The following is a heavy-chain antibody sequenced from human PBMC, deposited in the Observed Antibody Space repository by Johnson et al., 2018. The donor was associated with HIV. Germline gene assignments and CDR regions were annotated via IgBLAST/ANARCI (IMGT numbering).Heavy chain of an antibody. D-gene: IGHD5-18*01. CDR1: GFTFSNAW. CDR2: IYSGDTT. V-gene: IGHV3-66*02. Sequence: VHLVESGGGLVQPGGSLRLSCAASGFTFSNAWMSWVRQAPGKGLEWVSVIYSGDTTYYAGSVKGRFTISRDNSKNTLFLQMNSLRPEDTAVYYCARNRPVSYGYRGAFDFWGQGTMVTVSS. CDR3: ARNRPVSYGYRGAFDF. J-gene: IGHJ3*01.